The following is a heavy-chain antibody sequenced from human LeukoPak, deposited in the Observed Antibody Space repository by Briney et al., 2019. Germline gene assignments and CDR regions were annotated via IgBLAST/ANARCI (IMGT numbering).Heavy chain of an antibody. CDR2: IYTGGST. Sequence: PGGSLRLSCAASGFTVSSNYMTWVRQAPGKGLEWVSFIYTGGSTYYADSVKGRFTISRDNSKNTLYLQMNSLRAEDTAVYYCARGSGSFSGGFDYWGQGTLVTVSS. CDR1: GFTVSSNY. J-gene: IGHJ4*02. V-gene: IGHV3-53*01. D-gene: IGHD1-26*01. CDR3: ARGSGSFSGGFDY.